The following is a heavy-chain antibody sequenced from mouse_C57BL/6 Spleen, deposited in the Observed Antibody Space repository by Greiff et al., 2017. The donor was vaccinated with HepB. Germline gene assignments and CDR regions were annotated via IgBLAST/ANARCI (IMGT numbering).Heavy chain of an antibody. V-gene: IGHV1S81*02. CDR3: ARIKKVVATYIDY. D-gene: IGHD1-1*01. CDR2: TNPTNGRT. CDR1: GYTFTSYW. J-gene: IGHJ2*01. Sequence: QVQLQQPGAELVKAGASVKMSCKASGYTFTSYWMHWVKQRLGQGLEWFAETNPTNGRTYYNEKFKSKATLTVDKSSNTAYMLLSGPTLEDSAVYYCARIKKVVATYIDYWGQGTTLTVSS.